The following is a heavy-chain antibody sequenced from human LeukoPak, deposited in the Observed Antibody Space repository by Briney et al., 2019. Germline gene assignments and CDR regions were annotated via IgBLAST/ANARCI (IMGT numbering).Heavy chain of an antibody. J-gene: IGHJ4*02. CDR2: INHSGST. CDR1: GGSFSGYY. Sequence: SETLSLTCAVYGGSFSGYYWSWIRQPPGKGLEWIGEINHSGSTNYNPSLKSRVTISVDTSKNQFSLKLRSVTAADTAAYYCANHSRGSFRGASAFDYWGQGTVVTVSS. V-gene: IGHV4-34*01. D-gene: IGHD1-14*01. CDR3: ANHSRGSFRGASAFDY.